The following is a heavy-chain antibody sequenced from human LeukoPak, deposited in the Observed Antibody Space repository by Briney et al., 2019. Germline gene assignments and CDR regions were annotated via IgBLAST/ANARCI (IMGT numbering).Heavy chain of an antibody. CDR2: IYYSGST. Sequence: SETLSLTCAVSGGPISSGSYYWGWIRQHPGKGLEWIGSIYYSGSTYYNPSLKSRLTISIDTSKNQFSLKLSSVTAADTAVYFCASSRNVDQFDIWGQGTMVTVSS. CDR1: GGPISSGSYY. CDR3: ASSRNVDQFDI. V-gene: IGHV4-31*11. J-gene: IGHJ3*02. D-gene: IGHD3/OR15-3a*01.